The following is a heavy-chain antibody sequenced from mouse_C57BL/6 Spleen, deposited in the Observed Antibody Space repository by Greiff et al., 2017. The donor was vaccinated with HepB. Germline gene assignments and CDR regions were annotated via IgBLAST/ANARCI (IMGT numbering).Heavy chain of an antibody. J-gene: IGHJ2*01. CDR2: IDPSDSYT. CDR3: ARGGEGNYFDY. Sequence: QVQLKQPGAELVRPGTSVKLSCKASGYTFTSYWMHWVKQRPGQGLEWIGVIDPSDSYTNYNQKFKGKATLTVDTSSSTAYMQLSSLTSEDSAVYYCARGGEGNYFDYWGQGTTLTVSS. CDR1: GYTFTSYW. V-gene: IGHV1-59*01.